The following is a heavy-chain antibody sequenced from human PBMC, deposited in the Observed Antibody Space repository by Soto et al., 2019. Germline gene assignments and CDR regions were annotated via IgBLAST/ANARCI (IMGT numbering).Heavy chain of an antibody. Sequence: QITLKESGPTLVKPTQTLTLTCTFSGFSLSSTRMAVGWIRQPPGKALEWLALIYWDDDKRYSPFLKSRLTIPKDTSKTPVVLTMSNMDPVDTARYYCAHIVVPALGYYFTTGAREPWSPSPQ. D-gene: IGHD2-2*01. CDR1: GFSLSSTRMA. J-gene: IGHJ4*02. V-gene: IGHV2-5*02. CDR3: AHIVVPALGYYFTT. CDR2: IYWDDDK.